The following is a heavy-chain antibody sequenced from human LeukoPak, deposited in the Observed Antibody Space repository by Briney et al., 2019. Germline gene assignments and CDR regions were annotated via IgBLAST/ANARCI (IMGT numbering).Heavy chain of an antibody. CDR2: IRYDGSNK. J-gene: IGHJ4*02. CDR3: ASDSSGWSAFDY. V-gene: IGHV3-30*02. CDR1: GFTFSSYG. Sequence: GGSRRLSWAASGFTFSSYGMHWVRQAPGKGLEWVAFIRYDGSNKYYADSVKGRFTISRDNSKNTLYLQMNSLRAEDTAVYYCASDSSGWSAFDYWGQGTLVTVSS. D-gene: IGHD6-19*01.